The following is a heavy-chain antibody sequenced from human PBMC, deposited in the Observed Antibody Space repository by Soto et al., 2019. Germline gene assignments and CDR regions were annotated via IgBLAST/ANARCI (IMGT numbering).Heavy chain of an antibody. CDR1: GFSLTTDGVG. V-gene: IGHV2-5*02. Sequence: QITLKESGPTLVKPTQTLTLTCSFSGFSLTTDGVGVGWVRQPPGEALEWLALIYWDDDERYSPSLKTRLTITKDPSKNQVVLIMTNMAPVDTATYYCAHSRNLRTEEAQVGDFDYWGQGTLVTVSS. CDR3: AHSRNLRTEEAQVGDFDY. J-gene: IGHJ4*02. D-gene: IGHD3-16*01. CDR2: IYWDDDE.